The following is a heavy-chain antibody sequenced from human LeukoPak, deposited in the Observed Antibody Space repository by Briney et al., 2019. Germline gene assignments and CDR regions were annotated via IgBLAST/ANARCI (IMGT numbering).Heavy chain of an antibody. V-gene: IGHV4-39*01. CDR3: ARLRTYCSSSSCFLYVFDY. D-gene: IGHD2-2*01. CDR2: IYYSGSA. J-gene: IGHJ4*02. CDR1: GGSISSSRYY. Sequence: TSETLSLTCTVSGGSISSSRYYWGWIRQPPGQGLEWIGSIYYSGSAYYNPSLKSRVTISVDTSKNQFSLKLSSVTDADTAVYYCARLRTYCSSSSCFLYVFDYWGQRTLVSVSS.